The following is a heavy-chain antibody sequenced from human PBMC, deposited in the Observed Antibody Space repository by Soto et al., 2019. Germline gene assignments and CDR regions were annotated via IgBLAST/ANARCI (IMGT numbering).Heavy chain of an antibody. J-gene: IGHJ6*02. CDR1: GYTFGSHG. D-gene: IGHD6-19*01. Sequence: QVQLVQSGAEVKKPGASVKVSCKASGYTFGSHGISWVRQAPGQGLEWMGWISAYKGNTNYAQKLQGRVNMTTDTCTSTAYMETRSLRSDDTAVYYCARGTGTYSSVWSTPFHYNYYGMDVWGQGTTVTVPS. V-gene: IGHV1-18*01. CDR3: ARGTGTYSSVWSTPFHYNYYGMDV. CDR2: ISAYKGNT.